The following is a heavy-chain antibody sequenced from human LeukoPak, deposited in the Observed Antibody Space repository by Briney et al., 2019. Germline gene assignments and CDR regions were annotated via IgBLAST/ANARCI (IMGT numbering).Heavy chain of an antibody. CDR2: ISYDGSNK. Sequence: GGSLRLSCAASGFTLSSYAMHWVRQAPGKGLEWVAVISYDGSNKYYADSVKGRFTISRDNSKNTLYLQMNSLRAEDTAVYYCARNLGYDSSGYYPSDAFDIWGQGTMVTVSS. D-gene: IGHD3-22*01. CDR1: GFTLSSYA. J-gene: IGHJ3*02. CDR3: ARNLGYDSSGYYPSDAFDI. V-gene: IGHV3-30-3*01.